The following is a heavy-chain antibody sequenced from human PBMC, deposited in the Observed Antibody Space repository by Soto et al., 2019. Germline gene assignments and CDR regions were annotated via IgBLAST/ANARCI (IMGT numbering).Heavy chain of an antibody. V-gene: IGHV1-3*01. CDR3: ARGGSLYWYVDL. D-gene: IGHD1-26*01. J-gene: IGHJ2*01. CDR2: INAGNGNT. Sequence: QVQLVQSGAEVKKPGASVKVSCKASGYTFTNYAMHWVRQAPGQRLEWMGWINAGNGNTKYSQKFQGRVTITRDTSASTGYMELSSLRSEDTAVYYCARGGSLYWYVDLWGRGTLVTVSS. CDR1: GYTFTNYA.